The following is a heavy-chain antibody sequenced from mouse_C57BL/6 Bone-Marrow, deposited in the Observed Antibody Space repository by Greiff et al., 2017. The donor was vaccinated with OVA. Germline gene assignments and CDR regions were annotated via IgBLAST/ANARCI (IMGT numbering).Heavy chain of an antibody. CDR3: TRELTGPSMYY. CDR2: ISSGGDYI. V-gene: IGHV5-9-1*02. Sequence: EVKLVESGEGLVKPGGSLKLSCAASGFTFSSYAMSWVRQTPEKRLEWVAYISSGGDYIYYADTVKGRFTISRDNARNTLYLQMSSLKSEDTAMYYCTRELTGPSMYYWGQRTSVTASS. J-gene: IGHJ4*01. CDR1: GFTFSSYA. D-gene: IGHD4-1*01.